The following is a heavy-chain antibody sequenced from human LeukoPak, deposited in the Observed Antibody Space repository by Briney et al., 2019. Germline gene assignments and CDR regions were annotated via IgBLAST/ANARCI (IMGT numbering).Heavy chain of an antibody. CDR2: IYHSGST. D-gene: IGHD2-8*02. V-gene: IGHV4-30-2*01. CDR1: GGSISSGGYY. Sequence: SETLSLTCTVSGGSISSGGYYWSWIRQPPGKGLEWIGYIYHSGSTYYNPSLKSRVTISVDRSKNQFSLKLSSVTAADTAVYYWARTRTNTGDAFDNWGQGTMVTVSS. J-gene: IGHJ3*02. CDR3: ARTRTNTGDAFDN.